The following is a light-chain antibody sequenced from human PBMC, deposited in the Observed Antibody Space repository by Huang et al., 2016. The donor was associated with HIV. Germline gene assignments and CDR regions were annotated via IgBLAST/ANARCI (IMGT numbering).Light chain of an antibody. CDR3: QQYGASPLT. CDR1: QSLRNNKS. CDR2: YVS. V-gene: IGKV3-20*01. Sequence: DIVLTQSPGTLSLSPGERATLSCRASQSLRNNKSFAWDQHKPGQPPRLLIYYVSKRPSGIPDRCSGSGSGTDFTLTISGLDPGEFALYYCQQYGASPLTFGGGTMVEIK. J-gene: IGKJ4*01.